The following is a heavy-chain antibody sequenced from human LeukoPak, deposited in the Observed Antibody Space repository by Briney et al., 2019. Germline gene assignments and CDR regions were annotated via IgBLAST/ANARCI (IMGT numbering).Heavy chain of an antibody. J-gene: IGHJ4*02. CDR2: ISAYNGNT. V-gene: IGHV1-18*01. D-gene: IGHD3-22*01. CDR1: GHTFTTYG. Sequence: GASVKVSCKASGHTFTTYGISWVRQAPGQGLEWMGWISAYNGNTNYAQKLQGRVTMTTDTSTSTAYMELRSLRSDDTAVYYCARGYYYDSSGYYLIDYWGQGTLVTVSS. CDR3: ARGYYYDSSGYYLIDY.